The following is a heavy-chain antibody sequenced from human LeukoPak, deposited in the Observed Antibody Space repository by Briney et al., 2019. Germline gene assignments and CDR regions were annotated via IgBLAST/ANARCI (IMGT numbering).Heavy chain of an antibody. V-gene: IGHV4-39*07. Sequence: SETLSLTCTVSGGSISSSSYYWGWIRQPPGKGLEWIGSIYYSGSTYYNPSLKSRVTISVDTSKNQFSLKLSSVTAADTAVYYCARVSGYDWESFYDYWGQGTLVTVSS. CDR2: IYYSGST. D-gene: IGHD5-12*01. CDR1: GGSISSSSYY. CDR3: ARVSGYDWESFYDY. J-gene: IGHJ4*02.